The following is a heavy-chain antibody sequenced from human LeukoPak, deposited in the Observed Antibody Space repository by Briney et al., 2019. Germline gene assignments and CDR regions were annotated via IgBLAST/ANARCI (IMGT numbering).Heavy chain of an antibody. V-gene: IGHV1-2*02. CDR2: INPNSGGT. Sequence: ASVKVSCKASGYTFTGYYMHWVRQAPGQGLEWMGWINPNSGGTNYAQKFQGRVTMTRDTSISTAYMELSRLRSDDTAVYDCARLSCSSTSCYKSYWYFDLWGRGTLVTVSS. CDR1: GYTFTGYY. CDR3: ARLSCSSTSCYKSYWYFDL. J-gene: IGHJ2*01. D-gene: IGHD2-2*02.